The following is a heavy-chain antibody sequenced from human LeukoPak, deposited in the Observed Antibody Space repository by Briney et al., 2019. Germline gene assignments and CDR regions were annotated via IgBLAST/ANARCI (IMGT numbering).Heavy chain of an antibody. D-gene: IGHD1-26*01. CDR3: AKGELRSEFDY. CDR2: ISGSGGST. V-gene: IGHV3-23*01. J-gene: IGHJ4*02. CDR1: GFTFSSYA. Sequence: PPGGSLRLSCAASGFTFSSYAMSWVRPAPGKGLEWVSAISGSGGSTYYADSVNGRFTVSRDNSKYTLYLQMHRLRAEDTAVYYCAKGELRSEFDYWGQGTLVTVSS.